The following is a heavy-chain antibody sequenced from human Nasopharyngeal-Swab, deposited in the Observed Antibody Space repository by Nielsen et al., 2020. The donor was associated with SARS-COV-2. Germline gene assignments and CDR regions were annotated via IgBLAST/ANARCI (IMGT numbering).Heavy chain of an antibody. Sequence: RQAPGKGLEWIGSIYYAGSSSYSGRTYYNPSLENRVTISVDTSKNQFSLKLSSVTAADTAVYYCARKSGVLEQQLVRGRWFDPWGQGTLVTVSS. V-gene: IGHV4-39*07. D-gene: IGHD6-13*01. J-gene: IGHJ5*02. CDR3: ARKSGVLEQQLVRGRWFDP. CDR2: IYYAGSSSYSGRT.